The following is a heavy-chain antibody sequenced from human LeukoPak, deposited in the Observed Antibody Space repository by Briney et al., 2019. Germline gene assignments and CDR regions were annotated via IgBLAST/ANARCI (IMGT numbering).Heavy chain of an antibody. CDR2: VFYNETA. D-gene: IGHD4-11*01. Sequence: SETVSLTCAVSGYSISSGYYWGWIRQPPGKGLQWLGSVFYNETARYNPSLQSRVTVSIGTSKNQFSLKLSSVTAGDTAIYYCAQDNYGAFDYWGQGSLVTVSS. CDR3: AQDNYGAFDY. V-gene: IGHV4-38-2*01. CDR1: GYSISSGYY. J-gene: IGHJ4*02.